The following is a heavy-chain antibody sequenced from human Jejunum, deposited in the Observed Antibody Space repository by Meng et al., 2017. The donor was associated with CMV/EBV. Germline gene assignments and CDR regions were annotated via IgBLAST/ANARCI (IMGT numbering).Heavy chain of an antibody. CDR2: MNPNRGTT. V-gene: IGHV1-8*01. Sequence: QVRLVQSGGEVKKPGASVKVSCKASAYTFTSYDNNWVRQGTGQGLEWMGWMNPNRGTTGYAQKFQGRVTMTRNISKSTAYMDLSSMRSEDTAVYYCATGVADFEYWGQGTLVTVSS. CDR3: ATGVADFEY. CDR1: AYTFTSYD. J-gene: IGHJ4*02. D-gene: IGHD6-19*01.